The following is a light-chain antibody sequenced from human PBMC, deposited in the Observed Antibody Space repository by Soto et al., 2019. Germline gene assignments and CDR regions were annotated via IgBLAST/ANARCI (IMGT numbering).Light chain of an antibody. Sequence: EAVMTQSPATLSLSPGERATLSCRASQNVSGDLAWYQQKPGQAPRLLIYGASTRATGIPDRFSGSGSATEFTLAISGLQSEDFAIFSCQQYYDWPLTFGGGTKLEIK. V-gene: IGKV3-15*01. J-gene: IGKJ4*01. CDR3: QQYYDWPLT. CDR1: QNVSGD. CDR2: GAS.